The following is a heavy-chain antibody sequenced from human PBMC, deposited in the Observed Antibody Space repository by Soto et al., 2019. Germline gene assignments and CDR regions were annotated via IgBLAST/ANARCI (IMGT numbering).Heavy chain of an antibody. D-gene: IGHD4-17*01. CDR3: ARVNDYGGNVADY. Sequence: VQLQESGPGLVKPSETLSLTCTVSGGSISTYYWSWIRQPPGKGLEWIGYVFYSGSTNYTPSLTSRVTTSVDTSKNQFSLKLRSVTAADTAVYFCARVNDYGGNVADYWGQGSLVTVSS. J-gene: IGHJ4*02. CDR2: VFYSGST. CDR1: GGSISTYY. V-gene: IGHV4-59*08.